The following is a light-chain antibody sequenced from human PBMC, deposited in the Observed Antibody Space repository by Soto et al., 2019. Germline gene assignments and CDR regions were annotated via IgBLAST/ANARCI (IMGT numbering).Light chain of an antibody. CDR3: QQNNDCART. J-gene: IGKJ1*01. CDR2: AAS. CDR1: QSANSY. Sequence: IPLAQSPASRSAPVGDKVTXXCRASQSANSYLNWYLQKPGKARKRLIYAASILQSGVPSRFSGSGCGTDSLTTIISRLYEDFAVYYYQQNNDCARTVGPGTKVDIK. V-gene: IGKV1-39*01.